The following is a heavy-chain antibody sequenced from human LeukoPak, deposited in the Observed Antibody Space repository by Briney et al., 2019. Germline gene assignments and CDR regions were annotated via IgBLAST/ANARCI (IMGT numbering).Heavy chain of an antibody. D-gene: IGHD2-2*01. J-gene: IGHJ6*02. CDR2: INHSGST. Sequence: PSETLSLTCTVSGGSISSYYWSWIRQPAGKGLEWIGEINHSGSTNYNPSLKSRVTISVDTSKNQFSLKLSSVTAADTAVYYCARLNCSSTSCYYYYGMDVWGQGTTVTVSS. CDR3: ARLNCSSTSCYYYYGMDV. CDR1: GGSISSYY. V-gene: IGHV4-34*01.